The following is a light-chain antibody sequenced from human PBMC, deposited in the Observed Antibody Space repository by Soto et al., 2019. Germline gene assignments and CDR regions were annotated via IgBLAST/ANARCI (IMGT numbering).Light chain of an antibody. Sequence: EIVLTQSPGTLSLSPGERATLSCRASQSVSSSYLAWYQQKPGQAPRLLLYGASSRATGIPDRFSGSGSGTDFTRTISRLEPEDFAVYYCQQYGSSPLTFGGGTKVDIK. CDR1: QSVSSSY. CDR2: GAS. CDR3: QQYGSSPLT. J-gene: IGKJ4*01. V-gene: IGKV3-20*01.